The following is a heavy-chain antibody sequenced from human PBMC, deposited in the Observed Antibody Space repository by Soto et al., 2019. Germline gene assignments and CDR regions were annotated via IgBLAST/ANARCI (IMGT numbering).Heavy chain of an antibody. D-gene: IGHD3-16*01. CDR2: IRSKSDDGTT. CDR3: TSQPLFGGYSYYFDY. J-gene: IGHJ4*02. V-gene: IGHV3-15*01. CDR1: GFTPSNAH. Sequence: PGGSLRLSCIVSGFTPSNAHMSWVRQPPGKGLEWVGRIRSKSDDGTTAYAAPVKGRFTISRDDSKNTLYLQMTSLKTEDTAVYYCTSQPLFGGYSYYFDYWGQGTLVTVPS.